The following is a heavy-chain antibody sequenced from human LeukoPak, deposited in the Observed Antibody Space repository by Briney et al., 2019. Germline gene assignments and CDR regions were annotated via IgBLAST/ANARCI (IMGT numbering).Heavy chain of an antibody. V-gene: IGHV4-34*01. CDR2: INHSGST. CDR1: GGSFSGYY. CDR3: ARGYGIEGHPFDY. J-gene: IGHJ4*02. Sequence: SETLSLTCAVYGGSFSGYYWSWIRQPPGKGLEWVGEINHSGSTNYNPSLKSRVTISVDTSKNQVSLKLSSVTAADTAVYYCARGYGIEGHPFDYWGQGSLVTVSS. D-gene: IGHD1-26*01.